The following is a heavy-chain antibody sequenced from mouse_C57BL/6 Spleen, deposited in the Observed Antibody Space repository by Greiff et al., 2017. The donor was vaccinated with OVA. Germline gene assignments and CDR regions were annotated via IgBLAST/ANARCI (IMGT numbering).Heavy chain of an antibody. CDR2: IHPNSGST. D-gene: IGHD3-2*02. V-gene: IGHV1-64*01. CDR1: GYTFTSYW. J-gene: IGHJ2*01. Sequence: QVQLQQPGAELVKPGASVKLSCKASGYTFTSYWMHWVKQRPGQGLEWIGMIHPNSGSTNYNEKFKSKATLTVDKSSSTAYMQLSSLTSEDAAVYYCARDRSGSPPFDYWGQGTTLTVSS. CDR3: ARDRSGSPPFDY.